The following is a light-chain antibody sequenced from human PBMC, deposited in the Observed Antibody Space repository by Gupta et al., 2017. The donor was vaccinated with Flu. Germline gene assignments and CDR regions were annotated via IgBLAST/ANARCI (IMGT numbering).Light chain of an antibody. CDR2: DDS. Sequence: SYVLTQPPSVSVAPGQTATITCGGNNFGSKTVHWYQQKPGQAPVRCFVDDSDRPSGIPDRFSGSNSGNTATISISRIEAGEEADDYWQASDASNYHLVFGGGTKLTVL. J-gene: IGLJ3*02. CDR1: NFGSKT. V-gene: IGLV3-21*02. CDR3: QASDASNYHLV.